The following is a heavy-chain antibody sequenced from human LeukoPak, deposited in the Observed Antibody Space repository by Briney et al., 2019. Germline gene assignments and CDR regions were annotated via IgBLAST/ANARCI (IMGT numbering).Heavy chain of an antibody. CDR3: ARAINYYDSSGYPINFDY. D-gene: IGHD3-22*01. Sequence: PGGSLRLSCIASGFIFGDYGVSWVRQAPGKGLEWVSAISGSGGSTYYADSVKGRFTISRDNSKNTLYLQMNSLRAEDTAVYYCARAINYYDSSGYPINFDYWGQGTLVTVSS. CDR1: GFIFGDYG. CDR2: ISGSGGST. V-gene: IGHV3-23*01. J-gene: IGHJ4*02.